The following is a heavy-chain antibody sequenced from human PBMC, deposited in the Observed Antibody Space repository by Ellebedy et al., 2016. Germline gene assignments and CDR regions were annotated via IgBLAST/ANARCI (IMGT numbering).Heavy chain of an antibody. V-gene: IGHV3-11*06. CDR3: ARWVKLRFLDYYYYYMDV. CDR1: GFTFSDYY. D-gene: IGHD3-3*01. Sequence: GESLKISXAASGFTFSDYYMSWIRQAPGKGLEWVSYISSSSSYTNYADSVKGRFTISRDNAKNSLYLQMNSLRAEDTAVYYCARWVKLRFLDYYYYYMDVWGKGTTVTVSS. CDR2: ISSSSSYT. J-gene: IGHJ6*03.